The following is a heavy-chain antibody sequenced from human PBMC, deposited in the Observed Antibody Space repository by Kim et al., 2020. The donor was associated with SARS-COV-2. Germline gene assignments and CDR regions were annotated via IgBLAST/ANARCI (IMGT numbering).Heavy chain of an antibody. CDR3: ARVPTNCSGGSCYSRWFDP. Sequence: SETLSLTCTVSGGSISSYYWSWIRQPPGKGLEWIGYIYYSGSTNYNPSLKSRVTISVDTSKNQFSLKLSSVTAADTAVYYCARVPTNCSGGSCYSRWFDPWGQGTLVTVSS. D-gene: IGHD2-15*01. V-gene: IGHV4-59*01. CDR2: IYYSGST. J-gene: IGHJ5*02. CDR1: GGSISSYY.